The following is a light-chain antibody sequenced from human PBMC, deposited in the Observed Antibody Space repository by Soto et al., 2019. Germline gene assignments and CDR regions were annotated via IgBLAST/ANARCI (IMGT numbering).Light chain of an antibody. CDR2: DSS. V-gene: IGKV3-15*01. CDR1: QSVSSK. J-gene: IGKJ2*01. Sequence: EIVLTQSPGTLSLSPGERATLSCRASQSVSSKLAWYQQKPGQAPRLLIYDSSSRATGIPVRFSGSGSGTEFTPTISRLLYEHFAVHYCQQYNKWPPYTFGQGTKV. CDR3: QQYNKWPPYT.